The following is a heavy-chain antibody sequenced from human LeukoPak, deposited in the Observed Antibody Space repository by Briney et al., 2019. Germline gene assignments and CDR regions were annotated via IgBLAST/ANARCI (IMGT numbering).Heavy chain of an antibody. CDR3: ARDSSMIREFDY. Sequence: GGSLRLSCAASGFTFSDYYMSWIRQAPGKGLEWVSYISSTGSTIYYADSVKGRFTISRDNAKNSLHLQMNSLRAEDTAVYYCARDSSMIREFDYWGQGTLVTVSS. CDR2: ISSTGSTI. J-gene: IGHJ4*02. V-gene: IGHV3-11*01. D-gene: IGHD3-10*01. CDR1: GFTFSDYY.